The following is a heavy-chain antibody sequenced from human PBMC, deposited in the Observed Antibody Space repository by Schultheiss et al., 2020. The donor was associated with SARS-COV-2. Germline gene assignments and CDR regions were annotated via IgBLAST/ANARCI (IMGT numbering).Heavy chain of an antibody. CDR1: GFTFSSYG. CDR2: IKQDGSEK. Sequence: GGSLRLSCAASGFTFSSYGMHWVRQAPGKGLEWVANIKQDGSEKYYVDSVKGRFTISRDNSKNTLYLQMNSLRAEDTAVYYCASGGDSSGKIDYWGQGTLVTVSS. D-gene: IGHD3-22*01. J-gene: IGHJ4*02. CDR3: ASGGDSSGKIDY. V-gene: IGHV3-7*01.